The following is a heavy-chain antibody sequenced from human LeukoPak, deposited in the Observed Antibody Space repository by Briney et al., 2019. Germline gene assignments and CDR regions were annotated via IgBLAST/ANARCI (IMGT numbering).Heavy chain of an antibody. CDR1: GFIFDDYG. J-gene: IGHJ6*03. Sequence: RSGGSLSLSCAASGFIFDDYGMSWVRQAPGKGLEWVYGINWNGGRTGYVDSVKGRFTISTDNAQNSLYLQMNSLRAEDTAVYYCARDGTYSSSWYGSDYYYYYYMDVWGKGTTVTVSS. CDR3: ARDGTYSSSWYGSDYYYYYYMDV. CDR2: INWNGGRT. V-gene: IGHV3-20*04. D-gene: IGHD6-13*01.